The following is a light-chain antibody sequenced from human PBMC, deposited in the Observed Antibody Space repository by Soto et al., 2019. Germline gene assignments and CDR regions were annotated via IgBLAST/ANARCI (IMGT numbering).Light chain of an antibody. CDR2: RSS. V-gene: IGKV3-20*01. J-gene: IGKJ1*01. Sequence: ESVLTQSPSSLSLSPGESATLSCRASQSLSSSYLAWYQQKAGQPPRLLMFRSSDRAAGVPDRFSGSASGTEFTLTISSLEPEDFAVYYCQQYNDWPRTFGQGTKVDIK. CDR1: QSLSSSY. CDR3: QQYNDWPRT.